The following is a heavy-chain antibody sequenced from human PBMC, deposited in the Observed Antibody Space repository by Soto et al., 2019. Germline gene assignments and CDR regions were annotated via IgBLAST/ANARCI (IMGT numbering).Heavy chain of an antibody. Sequence: QVQLQESGPGLVKPSETLSLTCTVSGGSISSYYWSWIRQPPGKGLEWIGYIYYSGSTNYNPSLKRQITISVDTSKNQFSLKLSSVTAADTAVYYCARDFEYYYGSGSFRETWCDPWGQGTLVTVSS. CDR1: GGSISSYY. V-gene: IGHV4-59*01. D-gene: IGHD3-10*01. CDR2: IYYSGST. J-gene: IGHJ5*02. CDR3: ARDFEYYYGSGSFRETWCDP.